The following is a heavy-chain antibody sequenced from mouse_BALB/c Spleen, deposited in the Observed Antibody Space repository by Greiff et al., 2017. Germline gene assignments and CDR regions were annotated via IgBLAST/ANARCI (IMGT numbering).Heavy chain of an antibody. J-gene: IGHJ4*01. CDR2: ISSGGSYT. CDR1: GFTFSSYA. D-gene: IGHD2-3*01. V-gene: IGHV5-9-3*01. CDR3: AREDGYLSYAMDY. Sequence: EVQGVESGGGLVKPGGSLKLSCAASGFTFSSYAMSWVRQTPEKRLEWVATISSGGSYTYYPDSVKGRFTISRDNAKNTLYLQMSSLRSEDTAMYYCAREDGYLSYAMDYWGQGTSVTVSS.